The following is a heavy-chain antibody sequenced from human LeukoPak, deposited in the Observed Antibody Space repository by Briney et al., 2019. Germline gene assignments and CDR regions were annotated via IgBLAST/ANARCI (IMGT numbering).Heavy chain of an antibody. CDR3: AKVPTYYYASSGYYEGDFSDN. D-gene: IGHD3-22*01. CDR2: ISGSGGST. V-gene: IGHV3-23*01. J-gene: IGHJ4*02. CDR1: GFTFSSYA. Sequence: GGSLRLSCAASGFTFSSYAMSWVRQAPGKGLEWVSAISGSGGSTFYADSVKGRFTISRDNSKNTLYLQMNSLRAEDTAVYYCAKVPTYYYASSGYYEGDFSDNWGQGTLVTVSS.